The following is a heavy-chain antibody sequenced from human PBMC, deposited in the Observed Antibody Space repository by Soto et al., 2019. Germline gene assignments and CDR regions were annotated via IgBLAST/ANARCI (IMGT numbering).Heavy chain of an antibody. Sequence: SETLSLTCTVSGGSISSYYWSWFRQPPGKGLGWIGYIYYSGSTNYNPSLKSRVTISVDTSKNQFSLKLSSVTAADTAVYYCARGAALSLRVYYYGMDVWGQGTTVTVSS. V-gene: IGHV4-59*01. J-gene: IGHJ6*02. CDR3: ARGAALSLRVYYYGMDV. CDR1: GGSISSYY. CDR2: IYYSGST.